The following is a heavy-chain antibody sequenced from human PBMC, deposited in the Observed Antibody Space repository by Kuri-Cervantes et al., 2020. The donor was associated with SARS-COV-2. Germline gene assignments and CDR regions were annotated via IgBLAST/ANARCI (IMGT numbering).Heavy chain of an antibody. CDR1: GFTFSSYS. Sequence: GGSLRLSCAASGFTFSSYSMNWVRQAPGKGLEWVSSISSSSSYIYYADSVKGRFTISRDNAKNSLYLQMNSLRAEDTAVYYCAKNNGIVPAAHFDYWGQGTLVTVSS. J-gene: IGHJ4*02. D-gene: IGHD2-2*01. CDR2: ISSSSSYI. V-gene: IGHV3-21*01. CDR3: AKNNGIVPAAHFDY.